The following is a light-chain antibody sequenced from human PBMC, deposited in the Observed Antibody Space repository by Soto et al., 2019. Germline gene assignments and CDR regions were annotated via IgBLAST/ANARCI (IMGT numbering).Light chain of an antibody. Sequence: DIQVTQSPSSLSASVGDRVTITCRSSQTISNYLNWYQQKPGKAPKLLIYAASSLQSGVPSRFSGSGSGTDFTLTITSLQPEDFATYYCQQSYTTPPTFGGGTK. CDR1: QTISNY. CDR2: AAS. V-gene: IGKV1-39*01. J-gene: IGKJ4*01. CDR3: QQSYTTPPT.